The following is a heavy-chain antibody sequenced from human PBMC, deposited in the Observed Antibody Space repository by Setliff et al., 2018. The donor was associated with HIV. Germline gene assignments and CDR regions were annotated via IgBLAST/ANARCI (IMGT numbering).Heavy chain of an antibody. D-gene: IGHD3-3*01. V-gene: IGHV4-59*12. J-gene: IGHJ4*02. CDR1: GGSISNNF. CDR3: ARDRFGVPAND. CDR2: IYYSGST. Sequence: PSETLSLTCTVSGGSISNNFWSWIRQPPGKGLEWIGYIYYSGSTNYNPSLKSRVTISVDTSKNEFSLNLRSVTAADTAVYFCARDRFGVPANDWGQGILVTVSS.